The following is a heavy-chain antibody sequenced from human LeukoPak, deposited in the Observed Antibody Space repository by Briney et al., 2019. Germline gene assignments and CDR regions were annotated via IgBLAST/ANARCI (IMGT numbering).Heavy chain of an antibody. CDR1: GGTFSRYG. Sequence: GASVKVSCKASGGTFSRYGFGWVRQAPGQGPEWMGGIIPLFDVANYAQKLQNRVTITADESTSTAYMELSSLRSDDTAVYYCAKWEGDPQFFDSWGQGTLVIVSS. D-gene: IGHD1-26*01. J-gene: IGHJ5*01. CDR2: IIPLFDVA. CDR3: AKWEGDPQFFDS. V-gene: IGHV1-69*13.